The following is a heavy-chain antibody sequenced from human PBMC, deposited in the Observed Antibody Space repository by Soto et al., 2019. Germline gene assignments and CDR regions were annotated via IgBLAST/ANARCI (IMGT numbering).Heavy chain of an antibody. CDR2: IKSKTDGGTT. Sequence: GGSLRLSCAASGFTFSNAWMSWVRQAPGKGLEWVGRIKSKTDGGTTDYAAPVKGRFTISRDDSKNTLYLQMNSLKTEDTAVYYCTTGWGSGSYYYYYGMDVWGQGTTVTVSS. D-gene: IGHD1-26*01. CDR1: GFTFSNAW. V-gene: IGHV3-15*01. CDR3: TTGWGSGSYYYYYGMDV. J-gene: IGHJ6*02.